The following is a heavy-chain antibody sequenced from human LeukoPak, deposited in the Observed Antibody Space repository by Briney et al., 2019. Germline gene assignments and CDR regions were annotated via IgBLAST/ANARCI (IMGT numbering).Heavy chain of an antibody. V-gene: IGHV3-9*01. CDR3: AKEGQQWLVKGGAFDI. CDR2: ISWNSGSI. D-gene: IGHD6-19*01. CDR1: GFTFDDYA. Sequence: GGSLRLSCAASGFTFDDYAMHWVRQAPGKGLEWASGISWNSGSIGYADSVKGRFTISRDNAKNSLYLQMNSLRAEDTALYYCAKEGQQWLVKGGAFDIWGQGTMVTVSS. J-gene: IGHJ3*02.